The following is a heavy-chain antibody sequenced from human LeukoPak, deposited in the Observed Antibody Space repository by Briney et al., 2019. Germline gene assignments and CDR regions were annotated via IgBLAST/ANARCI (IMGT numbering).Heavy chain of an antibody. V-gene: IGHV3-9*01. J-gene: IGHJ3*01. D-gene: IGHD5-24*01. CDR3: AKDRGGGSQLGDAYDV. Sequence: GGSLRLSCAASGFPFDEHAMHWVRQAPGKGLEWVSGISYSSETIGYVDSVKGRFTISRDNVRKSLYLQMNSLRIKDTALYYCAKDRGGGSQLGDAYDVWGQGTMVSVSS. CDR1: GFPFDEHA. CDR2: ISYSSETI.